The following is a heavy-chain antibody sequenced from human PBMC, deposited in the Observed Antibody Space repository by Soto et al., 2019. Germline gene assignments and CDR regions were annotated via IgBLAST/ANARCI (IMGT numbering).Heavy chain of an antibody. V-gene: IGHV5-51*01. D-gene: IGHD1-1*01. CDR3: ARRDAYNLDY. CDR1: GYRFTSYS. Sequence: GESLKISCKGSGYRFTSYSIGWVRQMPGKGLEWMGIIYLGDSDTRYSPSFQGQVTILADKSISTAYLQWSSLKASDTAMYYCARRDAYNLDYWGQGTLVTVSS. J-gene: IGHJ4*02. CDR2: IYLGDSDT.